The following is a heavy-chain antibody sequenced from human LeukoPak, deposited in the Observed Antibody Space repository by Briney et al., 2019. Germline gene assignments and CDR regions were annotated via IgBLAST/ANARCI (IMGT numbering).Heavy chain of an antibody. V-gene: IGHV1-8*01. CDR1: GYTFTSYD. J-gene: IGHJ3*02. Sequence: ASVTVSCKASGYTFTSYDINWVRQATGQGLAWMGWMNPNSGNTGYAQKFQGRVTMTRNTSIGTAYMELSSLRSEDTAVYYCARPYDFWSGYYGPLDAFDIWGQGTMVTVSS. CDR2: MNPNSGNT. D-gene: IGHD3-3*01. CDR3: ARPYDFWSGYYGPLDAFDI.